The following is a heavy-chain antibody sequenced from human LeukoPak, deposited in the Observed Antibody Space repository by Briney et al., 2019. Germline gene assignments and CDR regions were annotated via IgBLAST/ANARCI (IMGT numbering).Heavy chain of an antibody. D-gene: IGHD1-14*01. V-gene: IGHV4-4*09. Sequence: SETLSLTCTASGGSISSYYWSWIRQPPGKGLEWIGYIYTSGSTNYNPSLQSRVTISVDTSKNQFSLKLSSVTAADTAVYYCARRRTSFDYWGQGTLVTVSS. CDR1: GGSISSYY. CDR2: IYTSGST. J-gene: IGHJ4*02. CDR3: ARRRTSFDY.